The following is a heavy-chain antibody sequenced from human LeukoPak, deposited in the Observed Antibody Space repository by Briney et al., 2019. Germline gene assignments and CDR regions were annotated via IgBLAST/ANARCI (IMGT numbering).Heavy chain of an antibody. CDR1: AGTFITYA. Sequence: SVKVSCKASAGTFITYAISWVRQPPGQRLDWMVRIIPILGIANYAQKLQGRVTITADKSTSTAYMELSSLRSEDTAVYYCARVGAYYYDSSGQNWGQGTLVTVSS. D-gene: IGHD3-22*01. CDR2: IIPILGIA. J-gene: IGHJ4*02. CDR3: ARVGAYYYDSSGQN. V-gene: IGHV1-69*04.